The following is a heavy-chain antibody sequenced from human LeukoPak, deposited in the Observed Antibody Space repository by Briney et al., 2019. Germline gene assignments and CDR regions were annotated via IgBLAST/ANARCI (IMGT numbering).Heavy chain of an antibody. CDR2: IYYSGST. CDR1: GGSISSYY. Sequence: SETLSLTCTVSGGSISSYYWSWIRQPPGKGLEWIGYIYYSGSTNYNPSLKCRVTISVDTSKNQFSLKLSSVTAADTAVYYCARVGWYSGSYTDAFDIWGQGTMVTVSS. J-gene: IGHJ3*02. CDR3: ARVGWYSGSYTDAFDI. V-gene: IGHV4-59*01. D-gene: IGHD1-26*01.